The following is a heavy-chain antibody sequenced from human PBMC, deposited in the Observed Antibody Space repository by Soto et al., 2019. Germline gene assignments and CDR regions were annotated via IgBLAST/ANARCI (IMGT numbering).Heavy chain of an antibody. D-gene: IGHD6-6*01. J-gene: IGHJ5*02. V-gene: IGHV4-59*01. Sequence: SETLSLTCTVSGGSISSYYWSWIRQPPGKGLEWIGYIYYSGSTNYNPSLKSRVTISADTSKNQFSLKLSSVTAADTAVYYCARDRGSSEGGSWFDPWGQGTLVTVSS. CDR2: IYYSGST. CDR1: GGSISSYY. CDR3: ARDRGSSEGGSWFDP.